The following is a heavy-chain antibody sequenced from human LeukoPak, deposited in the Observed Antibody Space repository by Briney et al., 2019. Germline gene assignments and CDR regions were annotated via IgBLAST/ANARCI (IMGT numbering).Heavy chain of an antibody. V-gene: IGHV3-30*02. CDR1: GFTFSSYG. CDR2: IRYDGSNK. Sequence: PGGSLRLSCAASGFTFSSYGMHWVHQAPGKGLEWVAFIRYDGSNKYYADSVKGRFTISRDNSKNTLYLQMNSLRAEDTAVYYCAKGAAVVPAAIGPFDYWGQGTLVTVSS. D-gene: IGHD2-2*01. J-gene: IGHJ4*02. CDR3: AKGAAVVPAAIGPFDY.